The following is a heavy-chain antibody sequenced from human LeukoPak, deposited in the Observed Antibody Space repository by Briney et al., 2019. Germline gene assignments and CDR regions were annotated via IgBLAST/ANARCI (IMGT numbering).Heavy chain of an antibody. Sequence: ASVKVSCKASGYTFTSYGISWVRQAPGQGLEWMGWISAYNGNTNYAQKLQGRVTMTTDTSTSTAYMELRSLRSDDTAVYYCARDRASIAAASGAFDIWGQGTMVTVSS. CDR1: GYTFTSYG. D-gene: IGHD6-13*01. J-gene: IGHJ3*02. CDR2: ISAYNGNT. CDR3: ARDRASIAAASGAFDI. V-gene: IGHV1-18*01.